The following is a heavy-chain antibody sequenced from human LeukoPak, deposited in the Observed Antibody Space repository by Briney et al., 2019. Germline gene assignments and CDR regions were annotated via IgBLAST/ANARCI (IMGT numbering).Heavy chain of an antibody. Sequence: SGPTLVKPTQTLTLTCTFSGFSLSSSGVGVGRIRQPPGKALEWLALIYWDDDKRYSPSLKTRLTITKDTSKNQVVLTMTNMDPVDTGTYYCAHSRHTARVENWGQGTLVTVSS. CDR2: IYWDDDK. D-gene: IGHD5-18*01. V-gene: IGHV2-5*02. CDR3: AHSRHTARVEN. CDR1: GFSLSSSGVG. J-gene: IGHJ4*02.